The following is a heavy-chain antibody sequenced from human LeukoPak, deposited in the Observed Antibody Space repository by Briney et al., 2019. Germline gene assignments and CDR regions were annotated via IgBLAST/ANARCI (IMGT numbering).Heavy chain of an antibody. Sequence: PSETLSLTCTVSGGSITSYYWSWIRQPAGKGLEWIGRIYSNGNTNYNPSLKSRVTMSVDTSKNQFSLKLSSVTAADTAVYYCARGGTTPYYFDDWGQGTLVTVSS. CDR2: IYSNGNT. CDR3: ARGGTTPYYFDD. D-gene: IGHD2-15*01. V-gene: IGHV4-4*07. CDR1: GGSITSYY. J-gene: IGHJ4*02.